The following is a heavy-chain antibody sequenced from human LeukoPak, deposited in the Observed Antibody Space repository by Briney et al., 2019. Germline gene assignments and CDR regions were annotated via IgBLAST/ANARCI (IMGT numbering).Heavy chain of an antibody. CDR1: GFTFSSYS. J-gene: IGHJ4*02. Sequence: GGSLRLSCAASGFTFSSYSMNWVSQAPGKGLEWVSSISSSSSYIYYADSVKGRFTISRDNAKNSLYPQMNSLRAEDTAVYYCARDLYGDSTQGTFDYWGQGTLVTVSS. CDR2: ISSSSSYI. V-gene: IGHV3-21*01. CDR3: ARDLYGDSTQGTFDY. D-gene: IGHD4-17*01.